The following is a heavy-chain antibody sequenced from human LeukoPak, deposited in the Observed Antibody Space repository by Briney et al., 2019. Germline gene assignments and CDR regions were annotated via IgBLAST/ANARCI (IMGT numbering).Heavy chain of an antibody. Sequence: GGSLRLSCAASGFTFSSYAMSWVRQAPGKGLEWVSAISGSGGSTYYADSVKGRFTISRDNSKNTLYPQMNSLRAEDTAVYYCARGYIAAAGTFEGRFDYWGQRTLVTVSS. D-gene: IGHD6-13*01. J-gene: IGHJ4*02. CDR2: ISGSGGST. V-gene: IGHV3-23*01. CDR3: ARGYIAAAGTFEGRFDY. CDR1: GFTFSSYA.